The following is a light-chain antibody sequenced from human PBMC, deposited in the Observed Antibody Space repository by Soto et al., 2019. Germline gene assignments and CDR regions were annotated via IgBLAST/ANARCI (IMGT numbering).Light chain of an antibody. J-gene: IGKJ4*01. CDR2: LGS. CDR1: QSLLHRNGYNY. V-gene: IGKV2-28*01. CDR3: MQALQTPST. Sequence: DIVMTQSPLSLPVNPGETASISCRSSQSLLHRNGYNYLDWYLQKPGQSPQLLIYLGSNRASGVPDRFSGSGSGTYFTLKISRVEAEDVGVYYCMQALQTPSTFGGGTKVEIK.